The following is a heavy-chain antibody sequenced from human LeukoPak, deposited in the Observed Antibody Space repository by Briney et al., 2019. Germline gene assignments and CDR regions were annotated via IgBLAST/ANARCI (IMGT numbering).Heavy chain of an antibody. CDR1: GFTFSSYA. D-gene: IGHD2-15*01. CDR2: ISSSGSSI. Sequence: GGSLRLSCAVSGFTFSSYAMSWVRQAPGKGLEWVSYISSSGSSIDYADSVKGRFTVSRDNAKNSLFLQMNSLRVEDSAAYHCARQISRYCSGGSCYSGWELYFDYWGQGTPVTVSS. CDR3: ARQISRYCSGGSCYSGWELYFDY. V-gene: IGHV3-48*03. J-gene: IGHJ4*02.